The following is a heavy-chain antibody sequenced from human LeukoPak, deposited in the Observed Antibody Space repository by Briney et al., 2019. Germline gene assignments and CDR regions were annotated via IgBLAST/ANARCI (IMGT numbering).Heavy chain of an antibody. V-gene: IGHV3-23*01. D-gene: IGHD4-11*01. CDR3: ARDPYSNYDYYYYGMDV. J-gene: IGHJ6*02. CDR1: GFTFDDYA. CDR2: ISGSGDST. Sequence: GRSLRLSCAASGFTFDDYAMHWVRQAPGKGLEWVSAISGSGDSTYYGDSVKGRFTISRDNSKNTLYLQMNSLRAEDTAVYYCARDPYSNYDYYYYGMDVWGQGTTVTVSS.